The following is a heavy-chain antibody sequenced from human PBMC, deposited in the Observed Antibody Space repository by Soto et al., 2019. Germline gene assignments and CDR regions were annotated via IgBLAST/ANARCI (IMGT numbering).Heavy chain of an antibody. CDR3: ARDGAGGSSQKSGDY. CDR1: GYTFTSYG. Sequence: QVQLVQSGAEVKKPGASVKVSCKASGYTFTSYGINWVRQAPGQGLEWMGWISAYNGNTNYAQKLQGRVTMTTDTSTSTAYMELRSRRSDDTAVYYCARDGAGGSSQKSGDYWGQGTLVTVSS. CDR2: ISAYNGNT. D-gene: IGHD6-13*01. J-gene: IGHJ4*02. V-gene: IGHV1-18*01.